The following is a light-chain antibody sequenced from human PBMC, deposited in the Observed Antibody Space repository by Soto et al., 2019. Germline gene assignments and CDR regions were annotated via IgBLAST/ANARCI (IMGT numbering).Light chain of an antibody. CDR1: QTVTRSY. J-gene: IGKJ4*01. V-gene: IGKV3D-20*02. CDR2: GAS. CDR3: QQRSNWLLT. Sequence: LSQSAGTLSLSPGERATLSWRASQTVTRSYLAWYQQKPGQAPRLLIYGASNRATGIPARFSGSGSGTDFTLTISSLEPEDFAVYYCQQRSNWLLTFGGGTKVDLK.